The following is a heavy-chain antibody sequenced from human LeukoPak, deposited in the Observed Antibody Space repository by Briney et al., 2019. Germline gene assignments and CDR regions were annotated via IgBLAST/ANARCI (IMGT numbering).Heavy chain of an antibody. CDR3: ARYSSGRQARYNWFDP. Sequence: GASVKVSCTASGYTFTSYDINWVRQATGQGLEWMGWMNPNSGNTGYAQKFQGRVTMTRNTSISTVYMELSSLRSEDTAVYYCARYSSGRQARYNWFDPWGQGTLVTVSS. V-gene: IGHV1-8*01. CDR1: GYTFTSYD. CDR2: MNPNSGNT. D-gene: IGHD6-19*01. J-gene: IGHJ5*02.